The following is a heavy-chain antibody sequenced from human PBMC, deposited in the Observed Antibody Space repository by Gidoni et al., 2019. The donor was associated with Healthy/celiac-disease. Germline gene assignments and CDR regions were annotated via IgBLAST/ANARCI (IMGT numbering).Heavy chain of an antibody. D-gene: IGHD6-13*01. CDR3: RYSSSWSNWFDP. Sequence: EVQLVESGGGLVQPGGSLRISWSTSGFPLSSYRMNWVRQAPGKGLEWVSYISSSISTIYYADSVKGRFTISRDNAKNSLYLQMNSLRDEDTAVYYCRYSSSWSNWFDPWGQGTLVTVSS. J-gene: IGHJ5*02. V-gene: IGHV3-48*02. CDR1: GFPLSSYR. CDR2: ISSSISTI.